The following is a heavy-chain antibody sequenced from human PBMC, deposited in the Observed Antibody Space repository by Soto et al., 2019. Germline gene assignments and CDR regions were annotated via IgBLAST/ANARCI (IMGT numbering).Heavy chain of an antibody. Sequence: QVQLQESSPGLVKPSQPLSLTCTVSGGSISSGAYYGSWIRQHPGKGLEWIGNIYYSGSTNYNPSLKSRVTLSVETSNNKFSLKVSSVTDADTAVYYCALVDFGDYEFDYWGQGTQVTVSS. D-gene: IGHD4-17*01. CDR1: GGSISSGAYY. J-gene: IGHJ4*02. V-gene: IGHV4-31*03. CDR3: ALVDFGDYEFDY. CDR2: IYYSGST.